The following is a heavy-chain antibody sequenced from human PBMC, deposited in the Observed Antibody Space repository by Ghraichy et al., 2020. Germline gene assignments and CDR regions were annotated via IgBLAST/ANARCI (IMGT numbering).Heavy chain of an antibody. CDR1: GFTLSSYW. Sequence: GGSLRLSCAASGFTLSSYWMYWVRLVPGKGLEWLSHISPAGNIINYAGSVRGRFTISRDIAKNTLYLQMNSLRAEDTAVYFCARGESGLGDWGQGTLVTVFS. V-gene: IGHV3-74*01. CDR3: ARGESGLGD. CDR2: ISPAGNII. D-gene: IGHD3-16*01. J-gene: IGHJ4*02.